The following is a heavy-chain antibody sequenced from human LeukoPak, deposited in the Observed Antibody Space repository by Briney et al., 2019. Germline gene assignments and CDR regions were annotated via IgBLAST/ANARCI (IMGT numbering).Heavy chain of an antibody. J-gene: IGHJ4*02. Sequence: GGSLRLSCEASGFIFSTYWMSWVRQAPGEGLEWVANINEDGSEKYYVESVKGRFTVSRDNARNSQYLQMSSLRAEDTAVYFCATSSSSWYRGWYWGQGALVTVSS. V-gene: IGHV3-7*01. CDR1: GFIFSTYW. D-gene: IGHD2-15*01. CDR3: ATSSSSWYRGWY. CDR2: INEDGSEK.